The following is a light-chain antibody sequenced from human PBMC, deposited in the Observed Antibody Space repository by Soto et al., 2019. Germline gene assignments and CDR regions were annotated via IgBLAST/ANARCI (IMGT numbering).Light chain of an antibody. V-gene: IGKV3-20*01. CDR3: KQYGSSPFT. J-gene: IGKJ3*01. CDR1: QSVNNNY. CDR2: GAS. Sequence: EIVLTQSPGTLALSPGERATLSCRASQSVNNNYLTWYQQKRGQAPRLLIHGASSRATGIPDRFRGSGSGTDFTLTISRLEPEDFAVSYCKQYGSSPFTFGPGTKVGIK.